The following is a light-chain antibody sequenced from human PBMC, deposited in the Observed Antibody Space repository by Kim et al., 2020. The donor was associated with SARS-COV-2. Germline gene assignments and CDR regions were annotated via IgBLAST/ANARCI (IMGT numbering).Light chain of an antibody. V-gene: IGLV3-1*01. CDR1: NLGNKY. CDR3: QAWDFNNAV. CDR2: EDD. J-gene: IGLJ2*01. Sequence: VPPEQPPNTTCSGGNLGNKYVSWYQRKPGHSPFLVIYEDDKRPSGIPGRFSGSNSGNTATLTIRGTQAMDEADYFCQAWDFNNAVFGGGTQLTVL.